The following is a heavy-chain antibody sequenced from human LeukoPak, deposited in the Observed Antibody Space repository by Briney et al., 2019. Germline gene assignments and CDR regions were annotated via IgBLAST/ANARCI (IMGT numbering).Heavy chain of an antibody. CDR2: ISGSGGST. CDR3: AKPAGAMTTVTYYFDY. V-gene: IGHV3-23*01. D-gene: IGHD4-17*01. J-gene: IGHJ4*02. CDR1: GFTFSSYA. Sequence: GASLRLSCTASGFTFSSYAMSWVRQAPGKGLEWVSAISGSGGSTYYADSVKGRFTISRDNSKNTLYLQMNSLRAEDTAVYYCAKPAGAMTTVTYYFDYWGQGTLVTVSS.